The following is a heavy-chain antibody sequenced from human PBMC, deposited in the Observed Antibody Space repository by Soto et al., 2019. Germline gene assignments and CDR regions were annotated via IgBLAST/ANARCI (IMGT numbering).Heavy chain of an antibody. CDR2: INTAKDNT. CDR3: ARGSSWSYFDY. J-gene: IGHJ4*02. CDR1: GYTFTSYA. Sequence: GASVKVSCKASGYTFTSYAIHWVRQAPGQRLEWMGWINTAKDNTKYSQKFQGRVTITRDTSASIVYMELSSLRSEDTAVYYCARGSSWSYFDYWGQGTLVTVS. V-gene: IGHV1-3*04. D-gene: IGHD6-13*01.